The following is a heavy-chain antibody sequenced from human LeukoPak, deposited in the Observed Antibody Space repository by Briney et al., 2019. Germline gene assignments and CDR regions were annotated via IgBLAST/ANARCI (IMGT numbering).Heavy chain of an antibody. V-gene: IGHV1-8*03. D-gene: IGHD1-1*01. Sequence: ASVKVSCKASGYIFSRYEINWVRQAAGRGLEWMGWMHPNSDATGSAQKFQGRVTLTKRTSISTVYMELNSLTSDDTAVYFCVRVLKRADSYNFSPGQAYDLWGQGTLVTVSS. J-gene: IGHJ4*02. CDR1: GYIFSRYE. CDR2: MHPNSDAT. CDR3: VRVLKRADSYNFSPGQAYDL.